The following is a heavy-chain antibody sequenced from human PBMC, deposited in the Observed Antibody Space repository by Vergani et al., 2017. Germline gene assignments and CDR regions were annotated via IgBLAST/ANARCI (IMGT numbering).Heavy chain of an antibody. CDR3: ASRDITIFGVVIIRGYYYYGMDV. V-gene: IGHV1-69*01. Sequence: QVQLVQSGAEVKKPGSSVKVSCKASGGTFSSYAISWVRQAPGQGLEWMGGIIPIFGPANYAQKFQGRVTITADESTSTAYMELGSLRSEDTAVYYCASRDITIFGVVIIRGYYYYGMDVWGQGTTVTVSS. D-gene: IGHD3-3*01. CDR2: IIPIFGPA. J-gene: IGHJ6*02. CDR1: GGTFSSYA.